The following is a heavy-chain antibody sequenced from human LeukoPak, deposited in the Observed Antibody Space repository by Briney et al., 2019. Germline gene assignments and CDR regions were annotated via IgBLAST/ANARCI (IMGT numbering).Heavy chain of an antibody. CDR1: GDSVSSNSS. Sequence: SQTLSLTCAISGDSVSSNSSWNWIRQSPSRGLEWLGRTYYRSKWYNDYVVSVKSRININPDTSKNQFSLQLDSVTPEDTAVYYCARGGQGDGYSADEAFDIWGQGTMVTVS. V-gene: IGHV6-1*01. D-gene: IGHD5-18*01. CDR2: TYYRSKWYN. CDR3: ARGGQGDGYSADEAFDI. J-gene: IGHJ3*02.